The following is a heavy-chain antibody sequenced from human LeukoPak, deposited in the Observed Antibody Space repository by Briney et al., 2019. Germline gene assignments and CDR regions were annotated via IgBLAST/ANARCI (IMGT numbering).Heavy chain of an antibody. V-gene: IGHV3-23*01. Sequence: GGSLRLSCAASGFTFSTFAMIWVRQPPGKGLEWVSSIFPSGGEIHYADSVRGRFTISRDNSKSTLSLQMNSLRAEDTAIYYCAKPAFGGAGSYYAPFDYWGQGTLVTVSS. CDR3: AKPAFGGAGSYYAPFDY. CDR1: GFTFSTFA. D-gene: IGHD3-10*01. J-gene: IGHJ4*02. CDR2: IFPSGGEI.